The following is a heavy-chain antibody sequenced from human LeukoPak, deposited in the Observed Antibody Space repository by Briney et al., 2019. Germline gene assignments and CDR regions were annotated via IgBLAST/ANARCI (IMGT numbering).Heavy chain of an antibody. CDR1: GDSITNYY. J-gene: IGHJ6*03. CDR3: ARVYKGIAAAGTRGSYYYYYMDV. D-gene: IGHD6-13*01. V-gene: IGHV4-59*01. CDR2: ISYSGST. Sequence: SETLSLTCTVSGDSITNYYWSWIRQPPGKGLEWIGYISYSGSTNYNPSLKSRVTISVDMSKNQFSLKLTSVTAADTAVYHCARVYKGIAAAGTRGSYYYYYMDVWGKGTTVTVSS.